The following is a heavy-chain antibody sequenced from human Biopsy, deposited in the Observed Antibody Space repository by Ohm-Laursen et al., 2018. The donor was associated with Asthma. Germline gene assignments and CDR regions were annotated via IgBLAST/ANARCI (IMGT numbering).Heavy chain of an antibody. CDR3: AGFCSDGNCPDH. V-gene: IGHV4-59*01. CDR1: GVSIRSYY. D-gene: IGHD2-15*01. Sequence: GTLSLTCTVSGVSIRSYYWTWIRQPPGKGLEWIGNIHYSGSTYSNPSLKSRVTISVETSKKQISLRLSSVIAADTAVYCWAGFCSDGNCPDHWGQGTLVTVSS. CDR2: IHYSGST. J-gene: IGHJ4*02.